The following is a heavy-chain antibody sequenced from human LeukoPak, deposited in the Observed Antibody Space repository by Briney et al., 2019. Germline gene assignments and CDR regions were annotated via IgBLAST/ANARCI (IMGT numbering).Heavy chain of an antibody. J-gene: IGHJ4*02. CDR1: GYSFADYY. D-gene: IGHD2-21*02. CDR2: IKPDSGGT. Sequence: GASVKVSCKASGYSFADYYIHWVRQAPGQGLEWMGWIKPDSGGTRSAQKFQGRVTMTTDTSISTAYMELSRLLSGDTAVYYCARGKTMVYCGGDCYRFDNWGQGTLVTVSS. CDR3: ARGKTMVYCGGDCYRFDN. V-gene: IGHV1-2*02.